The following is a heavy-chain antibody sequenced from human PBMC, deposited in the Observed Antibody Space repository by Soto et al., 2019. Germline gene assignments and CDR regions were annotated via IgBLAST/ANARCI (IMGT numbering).Heavy chain of an antibody. J-gene: IGHJ4*02. CDR3: ARDTTPSL. V-gene: IGHV4-59*01. Sequence: SETLSHTWTVSGASISSYYWSWIRQPPGKGLEWIGYVYYSGSTNYNPSLKSRVTISVDTSKNQFSLKLSSVTAADTAMYYCARDTTPSLWGQGTLVTVSS. CDR1: GASISSYY. CDR2: VYYSGST. D-gene: IGHD1-1*01.